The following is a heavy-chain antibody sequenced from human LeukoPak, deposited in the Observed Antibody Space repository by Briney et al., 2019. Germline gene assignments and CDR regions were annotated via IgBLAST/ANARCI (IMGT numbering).Heavy chain of an antibody. CDR3: AREMYYYDSSLDY. D-gene: IGHD3-22*01. Sequence: GGSLRLSCAASGFTFHDYAMHWVRQAPGKGLEWVSGISWNSGIIGYADSVKGRFTTSRDNAKNSLYLQMNSLRPEDTALYYCAREMYYYDSSLDYWGQGTLVTVSS. J-gene: IGHJ4*02. CDR1: GFTFHDYA. V-gene: IGHV3-9*01. CDR2: ISWNSGII.